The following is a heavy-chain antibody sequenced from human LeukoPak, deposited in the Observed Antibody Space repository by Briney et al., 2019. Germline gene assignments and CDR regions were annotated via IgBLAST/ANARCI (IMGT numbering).Heavy chain of an antibody. D-gene: IGHD3-22*01. Sequence: PGGSLRLSCAASGFTFDDYAMHWVRQAPGKGLEWVSGISWNSGNIGYADSVKGRFTISRDNAKNSLYLQMNSLRAEDTALYYCAKTGAPHYYDSSGYDFDYWGQGTLVTVSS. CDR1: GFTFDDYA. CDR2: ISWNSGNI. J-gene: IGHJ4*02. CDR3: AKTGAPHYYDSSGYDFDY. V-gene: IGHV3-9*01.